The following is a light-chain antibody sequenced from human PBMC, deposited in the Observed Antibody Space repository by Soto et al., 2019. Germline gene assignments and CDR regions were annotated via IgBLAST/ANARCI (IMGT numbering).Light chain of an antibody. V-gene: IGKV3-15*01. J-gene: IGKJ1*01. Sequence: IVMTQSPATLSMSPGERATLSCGASQSLKRDLAWYQKKTGKSPRLLIFGASIRATGIPARLSGSGYGTELIITINNMKTEDFASYFCLQVYSFTRTFGLGTKVDIK. CDR1: QSLKRD. CDR2: GAS. CDR3: LQVYSFTRT.